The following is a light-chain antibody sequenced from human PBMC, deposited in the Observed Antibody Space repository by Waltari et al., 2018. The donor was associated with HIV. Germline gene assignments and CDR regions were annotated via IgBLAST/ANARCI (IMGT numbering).Light chain of an antibody. CDR3: MQALQAPPAT. CDR1: QSLRHRDGFNY. J-gene: IGKJ4*01. CDR2: LGS. Sequence: VMTPSPLSLPVTPGEPAAMSCMSSQSLRHRDGFNYLDWYLQKPGQSPQLLIYLGSNRASGVPGRFSGGGSDTYFTLKISRVEAEDVGIYYCMQALQAPPATFGGGTRVEI. V-gene: IGKV2-28*01.